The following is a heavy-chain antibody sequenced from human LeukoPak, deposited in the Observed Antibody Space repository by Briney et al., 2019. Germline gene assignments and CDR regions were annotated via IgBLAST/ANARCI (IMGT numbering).Heavy chain of an antibody. V-gene: IGHV3-30*02. CDR1: GFSFSTYA. J-gene: IGHJ1*01. CDR2: IRNDGSKR. CDR3: AKSPMTSVNYVDF. D-gene: IGHD3-16*01. Sequence: GGSLTLSCAASGFSFSTYAMHWVRQAPGRGLEWVAYIRNDGSKRYYADSVKGRFTISRDNSKNTLSLQMNSLRGEDTAVYYCAKSPMTSVNYVDFWGQGTLVTVSS.